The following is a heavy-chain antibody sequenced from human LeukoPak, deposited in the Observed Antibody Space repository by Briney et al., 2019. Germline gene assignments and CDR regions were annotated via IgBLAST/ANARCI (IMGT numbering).Heavy chain of an antibody. CDR3: AGSGDYFDY. CDR2: INHSGST. V-gene: IGHV4-34*01. J-gene: IGHJ4*02. D-gene: IGHD4-17*01. CDR1: FXXXY. Sequence: FXXXYWXXIRQPPGKXLEWIGEINHSGSTNYNPSLKSRVTISVDTSKDQFSLELSSVTAADTAVYYCAGSGDYFDYWGQGTLVTVSS.